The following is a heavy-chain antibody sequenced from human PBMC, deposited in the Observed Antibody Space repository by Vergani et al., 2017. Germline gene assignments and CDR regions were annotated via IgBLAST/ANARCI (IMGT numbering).Heavy chain of an antibody. V-gene: IGHV1-3*01. CDR2: INAGNGKT. CDR1: GYTFTSYA. Sequence: QVQLVQSGAEVKKPGASVKVSCKASGYTFTSYAMHWVRQAPGQRLEWMGWINAGNGKTKYSQKFQGRVTITRDISASTAYMELSSLRSEDTAVYYCARDLGDYNDYWGQGTLVTVSS. CDR3: ARDLGDYNDY. J-gene: IGHJ4*02. D-gene: IGHD2-15*01.